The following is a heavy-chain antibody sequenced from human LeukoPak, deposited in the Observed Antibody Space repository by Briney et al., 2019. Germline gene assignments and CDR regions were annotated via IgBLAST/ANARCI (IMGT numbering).Heavy chain of an antibody. V-gene: IGHV5-51*01. CDR3: ARDRYYGSGSYTQQYYYYGMDV. D-gene: IGHD3-10*01. CDR1: GYSFTRYW. CDR2: IYPGDSDT. J-gene: IGHJ6*02. Sequence: GESLKISCKGSGYSFTRYWIGWVRQMPGKGLEWMGIIYPGDSDTRYSPSFQGQVTISADKSISTAYLQWSSLKASDTAMYYCARDRYYGSGSYTQQYYYYGMDVWGQGTTVTVSS.